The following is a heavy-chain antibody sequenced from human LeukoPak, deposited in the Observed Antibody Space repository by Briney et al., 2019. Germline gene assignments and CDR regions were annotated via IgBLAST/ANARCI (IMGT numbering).Heavy chain of an antibody. CDR1: GGSISSIFNY. V-gene: IGHV4-39*07. Sequence: SETLSLTCTVSGGSISSIFNYWGWIRQPPGKGLEWIGNIYYSGNTYYNPSLKSRVTIPVDTSRNQFSLRLSSVTAADTAVYYCAREIASDYWGQGTLVTVSS. CDR2: IYYSGNT. J-gene: IGHJ4*02. CDR3: AREIASDY.